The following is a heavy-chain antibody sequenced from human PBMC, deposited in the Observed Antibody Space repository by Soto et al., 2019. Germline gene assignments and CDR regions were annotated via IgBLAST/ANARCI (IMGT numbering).Heavy chain of an antibody. D-gene: IGHD3-9*01. CDR1: GYTFTNYD. Sequence: QVQLVQSGAEVKKPGASVKVSCKAFGYTFTNYDINWQRQATGAGLGCTGWMNPKNGDTGYAQKFQGRVTMTRDTSISTAYMELSRLPSEDTAVYYCARVDYDILPGSAPNGFDPWGQGTLVTVFS. V-gene: IGHV1-8*01. J-gene: IGHJ5*02. CDR3: ARVDYDILPGSAPNGFDP. CDR2: MNPKNGDT.